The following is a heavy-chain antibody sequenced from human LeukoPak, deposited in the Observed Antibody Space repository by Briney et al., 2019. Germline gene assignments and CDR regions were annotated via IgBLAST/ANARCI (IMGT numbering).Heavy chain of an antibody. CDR2: ISGSGGST. CDR1: GFTFSSYA. V-gene: IGHV3-23*01. D-gene: IGHD2-2*01. J-gene: IGHJ5*02. Sequence: PGGSLRLSCAASGFTFSSYAMSWVRQAPGKGLEWVSAISGSGGSTYYADSVKGRFTISRDSSKNTLYLQMNSLRAEDTAVYYCAKDRTKYCSSTSCKDWFDPWGQGTLVTVSS. CDR3: AKDRTKYCSSTSCKDWFDP.